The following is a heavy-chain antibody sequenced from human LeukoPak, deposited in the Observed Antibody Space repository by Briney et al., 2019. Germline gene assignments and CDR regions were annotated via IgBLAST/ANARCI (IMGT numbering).Heavy chain of an antibody. CDR2: IKSKTDGGTT. Sequence: PGGSLRLSCAASGFTFNNAWMSWVRQAPGRGLEWVGHIKSKTDGGTTDYGAPVKGRFTISRDDSKNTLYLQMNSLKTEDTAVYYCTTGSSGWSIWGQGTLVTVSS. J-gene: IGHJ4*02. D-gene: IGHD6-19*01. V-gene: IGHV3-15*01. CDR1: GFTFNNAW. CDR3: TTGSSGWSI.